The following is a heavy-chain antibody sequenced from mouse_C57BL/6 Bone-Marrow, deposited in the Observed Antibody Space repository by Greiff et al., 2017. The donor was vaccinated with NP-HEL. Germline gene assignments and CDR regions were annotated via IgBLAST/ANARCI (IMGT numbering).Heavy chain of an antibody. J-gene: IGHJ4*01. D-gene: IGHD1-1*01. CDR3: ERYYGPPYAMDY. Sequence: EVQLVESGGGLVQPGGSLSLSCAASGFTFTDYYMSWVRQPPGKALEWLGFIRNKANGYTTEYSASVKGRFTISRDNSQSILYLQMIALRAEDSANYDCERYYGPPYAMDYWGQGTSVTVSS. V-gene: IGHV7-3*01. CDR1: GFTFTDYY. CDR2: IRNKANGYTT.